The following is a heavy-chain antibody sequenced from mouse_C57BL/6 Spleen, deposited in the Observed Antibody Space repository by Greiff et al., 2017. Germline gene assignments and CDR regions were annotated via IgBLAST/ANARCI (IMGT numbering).Heavy chain of an antibody. V-gene: IGHV3-6*01. CDR3: ARFITTGDYAMDY. D-gene: IGHD1-1*01. CDR1: GYSITSGYY. J-gene: IGHJ4*01. Sequence: EVKLQESGPGLVKPSQSLSLTCSVTGYSITSGYYWNWIRQFPGNKLEWMGYISYDGSNNYNPSLKNRISITRDTSKNQFFLKLNSVTTEDTATYYCARFITTGDYAMDYLGQGTSVTVSS. CDR2: ISYDGSN.